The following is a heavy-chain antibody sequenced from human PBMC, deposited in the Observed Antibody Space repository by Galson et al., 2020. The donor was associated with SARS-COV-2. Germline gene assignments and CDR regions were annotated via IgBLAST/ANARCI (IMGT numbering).Heavy chain of an antibody. V-gene: IGHV4-4*02. Sequence: SETLSLTCAVSGGSISSSNWWSWVRQPPGKGLEWIGEIYPSGSTNYNPSLKSRVTISVDTSKNQFSLKLSSVTAADTAVYYCARVGYSSSWYNYFDYWGQGTLVTVSS. CDR1: GGSISSSNW. J-gene: IGHJ4*02. D-gene: IGHD6-13*01. CDR2: IYPSGST. CDR3: ARVGYSSSWYNYFDY.